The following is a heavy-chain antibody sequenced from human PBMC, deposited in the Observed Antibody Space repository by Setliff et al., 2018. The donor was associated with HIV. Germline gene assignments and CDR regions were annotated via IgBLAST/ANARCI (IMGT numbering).Heavy chain of an antibody. CDR1: GFIFSDFW. Sequence: PGGSLRLSCAGSGFIFSDFWMHWVRRVPGKGLLWVSRISRDGTTTEYADSVKGRFTMSRDNAKNTLYLQMNSLGAADTAVYYCIRGPSHGGTYGVDWGQGTLVTVSS. CDR2: ISRDGTTT. J-gene: IGHJ4*02. D-gene: IGHD1-26*01. CDR3: IRGPSHGGTYGVD. V-gene: IGHV3-74*01.